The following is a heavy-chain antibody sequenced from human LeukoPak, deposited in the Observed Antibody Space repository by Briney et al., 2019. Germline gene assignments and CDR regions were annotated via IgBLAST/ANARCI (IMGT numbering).Heavy chain of an antibody. J-gene: IGHJ4*02. V-gene: IGHV3-23*01. D-gene: IGHD3-10*01. CDR2: ISGSGGST. Sequence: PGGSLRLSCAASGFTFSSYAMSWVRQAAGKGLEWVSAISGSGGSTYYADSVKGRFTISRDNSKNTLYLQMNSLRAEDTAVYYCASGAYGSGSYYDYWGQGTLVTVSS. CDR3: ASGAYGSGSYYDY. CDR1: GFTFSSYA.